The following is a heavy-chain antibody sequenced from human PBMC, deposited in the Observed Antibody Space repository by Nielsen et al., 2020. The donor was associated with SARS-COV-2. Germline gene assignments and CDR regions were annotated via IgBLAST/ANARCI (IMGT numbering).Heavy chain of an antibody. CDR3: TRRVAGGTMDV. J-gene: IGHJ6*02. V-gene: IGHV3-23*01. CDR1: GFTFSNFA. CDR2: IGVSGGGT. D-gene: IGHD6-19*01. Sequence: GGSRLSCAASGFTFSNFAMNWVRQAPGKGLEWVSTIGVSGGGTYYADSLKGRFTISRDNSKNTLYLQMNSLGADDTAIYYCTRRVAGGTMDVWGQGTTVTVSS.